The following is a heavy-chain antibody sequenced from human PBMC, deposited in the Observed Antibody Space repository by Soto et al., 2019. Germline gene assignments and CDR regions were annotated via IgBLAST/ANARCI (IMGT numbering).Heavy chain of an antibody. J-gene: IGHJ4*02. CDR1: GFTFSTYW. CDR3: ARGAFHNYYVDY. D-gene: IGHD3-16*01. Sequence: EMQLVESGGDSVQPGGSLRLSCAASGFTFSTYWMHWVRQAPGEGLLWVSRIKGDESTTSSADSVKGRYTISRDNAKNTVYLHMNSLRADDTAVYYCARGAFHNYYVDYWGQGTLVTVSS. CDR2: IKGDESTT. V-gene: IGHV3-74*01.